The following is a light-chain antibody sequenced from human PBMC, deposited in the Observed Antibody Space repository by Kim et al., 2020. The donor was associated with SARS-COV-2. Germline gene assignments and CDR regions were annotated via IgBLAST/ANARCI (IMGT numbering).Light chain of an antibody. Sequence: EIVLTQSPATLSLSPGERATLSCRASQSVGSQLAWYQQKSGQAPRLLIFDASNRATDIPARFSGSGSGTDFNLTISSLQSKDVGMYHCQQFSDWISFGGGTKLEI. V-gene: IGKV3-11*01. CDR3: QQFSDWIS. J-gene: IGKJ4*01. CDR2: DAS. CDR1: QSVGSQ.